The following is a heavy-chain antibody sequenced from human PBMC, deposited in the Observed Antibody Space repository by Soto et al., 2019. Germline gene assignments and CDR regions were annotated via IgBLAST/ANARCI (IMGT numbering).Heavy chain of an antibody. CDR2: INPNSGGT. Sequence: ASVKVSCKASGYTFTGYYMHWVRQAPGQGLEWMGWINPNSGGTNYAQKFQGWVTMTRDTSISTAYMELSRLRSDDTAVYYCARGGIAVAVRYFQHWGQGTLVTVSS. V-gene: IGHV1-2*04. D-gene: IGHD6-19*01. CDR3: ARGGIAVAVRYFQH. CDR1: GYTFTGYY. J-gene: IGHJ1*01.